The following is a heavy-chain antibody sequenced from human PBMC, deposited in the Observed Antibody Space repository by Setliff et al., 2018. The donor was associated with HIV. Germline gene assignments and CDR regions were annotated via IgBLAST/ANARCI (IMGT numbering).Heavy chain of an antibody. J-gene: IGHJ5*02. CDR3: AKSPNRYSPLDWFDP. CDR2: ISWNSGSI. CDR1: GFTFDDYA. V-gene: IGHV3-9*01. Sequence: GGSLRLSCAASGFTFDDYAMHWIRQAPGKGLEWVSGISWNSGSIGYADSVKGRFTISRDNAKNSLYLQMNSLRSEDTALYYCAKSPNRYSPLDWFDPWGQGTLVTVSS. D-gene: IGHD5-18*01.